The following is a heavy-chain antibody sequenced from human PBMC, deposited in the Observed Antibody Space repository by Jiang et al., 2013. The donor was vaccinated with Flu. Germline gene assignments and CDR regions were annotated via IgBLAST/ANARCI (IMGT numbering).Heavy chain of an antibody. Sequence: VSGGSISSYYWSWIRQPPGKGLEWIGHIYYTGSPNYNPSLKSRITMSVDTPKNQFSLKLNSVTPDDTAVYYCARLSHRPPDWYFGLWGRGTLVTVSS. CDR1: GGSISSYY. CDR3: ARLSHRPPDWYFGL. V-gene: IGHV4-59*01. J-gene: IGHJ2*01. CDR2: IYYTGSP.